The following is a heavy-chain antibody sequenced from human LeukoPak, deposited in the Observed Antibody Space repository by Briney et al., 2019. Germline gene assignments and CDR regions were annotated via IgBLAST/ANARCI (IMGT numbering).Heavy chain of an antibody. CDR2: IYHSGST. CDR3: ASSSSWSEFDP. Sequence: SQTLSLTCAVSGGSISSGGYSWSWIRQPPGKGLEWIGYIYHSGSTYYNPSLKSLVTISVDRSMNQFSLKLSSVTAADTAVYYCASSSSWSEFDPWGQGTLVTVSS. CDR1: GGSISSGGYS. J-gene: IGHJ5*02. D-gene: IGHD6-13*01. V-gene: IGHV4-30-2*01.